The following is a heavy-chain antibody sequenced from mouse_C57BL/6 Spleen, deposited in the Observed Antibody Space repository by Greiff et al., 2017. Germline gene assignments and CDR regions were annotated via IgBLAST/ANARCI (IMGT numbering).Heavy chain of an antibody. D-gene: IGHD2-3*01. J-gene: IGHJ3*01. CDR3: ARGEARVYDGYSWFAY. V-gene: IGHV1-55*01. CDR1: GYTFTSYW. CDR2: IYPGSGST. Sequence: QVQLQQPGAELVKPGASVKMSCKASGYTFTSYWITWVKQRPGQGLEWIGDIYPGSGSTNYNEKFKSKATLTVDTSSSTAYMQLSSLTSEDSAVYYCARGEARVYDGYSWFAYWGQGTLGTVSA.